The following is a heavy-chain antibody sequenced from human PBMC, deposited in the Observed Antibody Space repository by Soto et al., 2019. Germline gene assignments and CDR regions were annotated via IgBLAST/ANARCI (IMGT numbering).Heavy chain of an antibody. CDR1: GGSISSSNW. V-gene: IGHV4-4*02. J-gene: IGHJ4*02. CDR3: ARDLYYYGSGSYSDYFDY. Sequence: QVQLQESGPGLVKPSGTLSLTCAVSGGSISSSNWWSWVRQPPGQGLEWIGEIYHSGITNYNPSLKSRITISVDKSKNQFSLKLSSVTAADTAVYYCARDLYYYGSGSYSDYFDYWGQGTLVTVSS. CDR2: IYHSGIT. D-gene: IGHD3-10*01.